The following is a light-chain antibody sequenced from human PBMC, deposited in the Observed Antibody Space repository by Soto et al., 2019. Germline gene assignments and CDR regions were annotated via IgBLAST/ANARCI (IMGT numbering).Light chain of an antibody. CDR2: KAS. Sequence: DIQMTQSPSTLSAFVGDRVTITCRASQSLDSWLAWYQQKPGKAPKLLIYKASILESGVPSRFSGSGSGTEYTLTISSLQPDDFATYYCQQYNGYWTFGQGTKVEIK. J-gene: IGKJ1*01. CDR1: QSLDSW. V-gene: IGKV1-5*03. CDR3: QQYNGYWT.